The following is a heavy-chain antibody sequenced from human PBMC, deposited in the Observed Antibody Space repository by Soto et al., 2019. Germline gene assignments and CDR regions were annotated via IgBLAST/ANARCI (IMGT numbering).Heavy chain of an antibody. J-gene: IGHJ4*02. CDR3: AKYYSGSGSYYKGVLLDY. Sequence: GSLRISCAASGFTVSSYGMHWVRQAPGKGLEWVAVISYDGSNKYYADSVKGRFTISRDNSKNTLYLQMNSLRAEDTAVYYCAKYYSGSGSYYKGVLLDYWGQGTLVTVSS. CDR2: ISYDGSNK. D-gene: IGHD3-10*01. CDR1: GFTVSSYG. V-gene: IGHV3-30*18.